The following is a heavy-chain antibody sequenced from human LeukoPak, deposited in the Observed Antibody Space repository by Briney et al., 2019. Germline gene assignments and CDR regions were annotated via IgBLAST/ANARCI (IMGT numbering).Heavy chain of an antibody. D-gene: IGHD1-26*01. Sequence: PGGSLRLSCAASGFTFSNYWMTWVRQAPGKGLEWVATIKQNGSGKHYVDSVKGRFTVSRDNAKNSLYLQMNSLRAEDTAVYYCANYDRGSYSFDYWGRGTLVTVSS. J-gene: IGHJ4*02. V-gene: IGHV3-7*01. CDR3: ANYDRGSYSFDY. CDR1: GFTFSNYW. CDR2: IKQNGSGK.